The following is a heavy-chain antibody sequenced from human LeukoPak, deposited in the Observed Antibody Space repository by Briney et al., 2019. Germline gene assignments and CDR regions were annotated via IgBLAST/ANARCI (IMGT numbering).Heavy chain of an antibody. V-gene: IGHV3-23*01. CDR1: GFTFNNYA. CDR2: ISGSGTST. Sequence: GGSLRLSCAASGFTFNNYAMSWVRQAPGKGLEWVSSISGSGTSTYYADSLKGRFTISRDNSKNTLYLQMDSLTAEDTAIYFCAKFWVVGDSSWFDPWGQGTLVIVSS. J-gene: IGHJ5*01. CDR3: AKFWVVGDSSWFDP. D-gene: IGHD1-26*01.